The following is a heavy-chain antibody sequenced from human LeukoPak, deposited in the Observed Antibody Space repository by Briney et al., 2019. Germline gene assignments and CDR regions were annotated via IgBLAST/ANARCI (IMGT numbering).Heavy chain of an antibody. V-gene: IGHV4-31*03. CDR3: ARVVNHYYFGMDV. CDR1: GGSIRSGGYY. Sequence: SETLSLTCTVSGGSIRSGGYYWSWIRQRPGKGLEWIGSISYSGNTHYNPSLKSRLSMSLDTSKRQFSLRLSSVTAAYTGLYYCARVVNHYYFGMDVWGQGTTVTVSS. J-gene: IGHJ6*02. CDR2: ISYSGNT.